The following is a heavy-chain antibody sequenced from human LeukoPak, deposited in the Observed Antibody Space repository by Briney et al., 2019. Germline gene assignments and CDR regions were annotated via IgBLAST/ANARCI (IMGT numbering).Heavy chain of an antibody. D-gene: IGHD3-22*01. CDR2: ISGSGGST. V-gene: IGHV3-23*01. CDR1: GLTFSSYA. CDR3: AKDCDYYDSSGYPSPFDY. Sequence: AGGSLRLSCAASGLTFSSYAMSWVRQAPGKGLEWVSAISGSGGSTYYADSVKGRFTISRDNSKNTLYLQMNSLRAEDTAVYYCAKDCDYYDSSGYPSPFDYWGQGTLVTVSS. J-gene: IGHJ4*02.